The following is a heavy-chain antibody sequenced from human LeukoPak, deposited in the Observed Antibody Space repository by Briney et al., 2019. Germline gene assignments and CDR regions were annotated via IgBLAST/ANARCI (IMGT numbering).Heavy chain of an antibody. CDR1: GGSFSGYY. J-gene: IGHJ4*02. CDR3: ARERRVLRFLEWLPYPYYFDY. D-gene: IGHD3-3*01. V-gene: IGHV4-34*01. Sequence: SETLSLTCAVYGGSFSGYYWSWIRQPPGKGLEWIGEINHSGSTNYNPSLKSRVTISVHTSKTQFSLKLSSVTAADTAVYYCARERRVLRFLEWLPYPYYFDYWGQGTLVTVSS. CDR2: INHSGST.